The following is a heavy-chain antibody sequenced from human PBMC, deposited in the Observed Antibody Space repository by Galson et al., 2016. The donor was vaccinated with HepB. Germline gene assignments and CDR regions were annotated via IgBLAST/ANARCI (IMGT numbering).Heavy chain of an antibody. CDR1: GFTFSNYA. V-gene: IGHV3-23*01. Sequence: SLRLSCAASGFTFSNYAMTWVRQAPGKGLEWVSLISGTGLSRYYADSVRGRFTISRDKSKNTLYLQMNSLRAEDTAVYYCAKSTSGGNPPGHFDDWGQGTLVTVSS. J-gene: IGHJ4*02. D-gene: IGHD4-23*01. CDR2: ISGTGLSR. CDR3: AKSTSGGNPPGHFDD.